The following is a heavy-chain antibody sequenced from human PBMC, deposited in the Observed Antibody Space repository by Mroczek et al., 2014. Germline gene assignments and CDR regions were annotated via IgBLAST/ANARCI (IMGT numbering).Heavy chain of an antibody. Sequence: VQLQQWGAGLLKPSETLSLTCAVYGGSFSGYYWSWIRQPPGKGLEWIGEINHSGSTNYNPSLKSRVTISVDTSKNQFSLKLSSVTAADTAVYYCARVSILVMPNARDYWGQGTLVTVSS. CDR1: GGSFSGYY. CDR2: INHSGST. V-gene: IGHV4-34*01. CDR3: ARVSILVMPNARDY. D-gene: IGHD3-3*01. J-gene: IGHJ4*02.